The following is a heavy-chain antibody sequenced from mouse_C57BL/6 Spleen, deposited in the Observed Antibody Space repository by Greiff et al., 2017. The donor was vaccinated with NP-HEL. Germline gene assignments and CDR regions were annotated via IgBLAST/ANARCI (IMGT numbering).Heavy chain of an antibody. D-gene: IGHD2-5*01. Sequence: EVQVVESGPGLVKPSQSLSLTCSVTGYSITSGYYWNWIRQVPGNKLEWMGYISYDGSNNYNPSLKNRISITRDTSKNQFFLKLNSVTTEDTATYYCARDPGSNYGYYAMDYWGQGTSVTVSS. CDR2: ISYDGSN. V-gene: IGHV3-6*01. J-gene: IGHJ4*01. CDR3: ARDPGSNYGYYAMDY. CDR1: GYSITSGYY.